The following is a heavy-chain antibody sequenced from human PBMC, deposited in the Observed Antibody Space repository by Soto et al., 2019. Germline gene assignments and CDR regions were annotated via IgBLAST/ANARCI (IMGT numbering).Heavy chain of an antibody. CDR3: ARDPTGDDYGDY. CDR1: GFTFSSYA. Sequence: GGSLRLSCAASGFTFSSYAMHWVRQAPGKGLEWVAVISYDGSSIYYADSVKGRFTISRDNAKNSLYLQMNSLRDEDTAVYYCARDPTGDDYGDYWGQGTLVTVSS. V-gene: IGHV3-30-3*01. J-gene: IGHJ4*02. CDR2: ISYDGSSI. D-gene: IGHD4-17*01.